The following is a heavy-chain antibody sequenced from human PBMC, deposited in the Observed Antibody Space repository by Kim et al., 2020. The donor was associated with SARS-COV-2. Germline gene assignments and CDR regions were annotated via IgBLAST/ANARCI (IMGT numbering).Heavy chain of an antibody. D-gene: IGHD3-22*01. Sequence: YNPSLKSRVTISVDTSKNQFSLKLSSVTAADTAVYYCARGRKLSSGYLVYWGQGTLVTVSS. J-gene: IGHJ4*02. V-gene: IGHV4-34*01. CDR3: ARGRKLSSGYLVY.